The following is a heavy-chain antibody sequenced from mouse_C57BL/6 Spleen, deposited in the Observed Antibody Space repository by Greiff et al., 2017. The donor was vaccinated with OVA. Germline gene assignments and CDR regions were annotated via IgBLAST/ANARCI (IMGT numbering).Heavy chain of an antibody. CDR2: ISSGSSTI. CDR3: AAYDYDEAWFAY. D-gene: IGHD2-4*01. CDR1: GFTFSDYG. J-gene: IGHJ3*01. Sequence: EVQLVESGGGLVKPGGSLKLSCAASGFTFSDYGMHWVRQAPEKGLEWVAYISSGSSTIYYADTVKGRFTISRDNAKNSLFLQMTSLRSEDTAMYYCAAYDYDEAWFAYWGQGTLVTVAA. V-gene: IGHV5-17*01.